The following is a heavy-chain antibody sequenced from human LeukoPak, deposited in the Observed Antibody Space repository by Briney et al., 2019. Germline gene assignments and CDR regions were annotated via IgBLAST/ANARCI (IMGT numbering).Heavy chain of an antibody. CDR3: TRSYNYYDSSGYYGFDF. Sequence: GGSLRLSCTASGFTFRDYAMSWFRQAPGKGLEWVGFIRSKVHGATTEYAASVKGRFTISRDDSKSIAYLQMNSLKTEDTAVFYCTRSYNYYDSSGYYGFDFWGQGTLVTVSS. J-gene: IGHJ4*02. CDR2: IRSKVHGATT. V-gene: IGHV3-49*03. D-gene: IGHD3-22*01. CDR1: GFTFRDYA.